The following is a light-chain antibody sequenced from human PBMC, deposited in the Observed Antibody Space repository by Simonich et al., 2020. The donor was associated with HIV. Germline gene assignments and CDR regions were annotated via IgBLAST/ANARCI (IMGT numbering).Light chain of an antibody. CDR3: QQYYSTPIT. V-gene: IGKV4-1*01. Sequence: DIVMTQSPDSLAVSLGARATISCKSSPSVLSSSNNKNYLAWYQQISGQPPKLLIYWASTRESGVSDRFSGSGSGTDFTLTISSLQAEDVAVYYCQQYYSTPITFGQGTRLGIK. J-gene: IGKJ5*01. CDR1: PSVLSSSNNKNY. CDR2: WAS.